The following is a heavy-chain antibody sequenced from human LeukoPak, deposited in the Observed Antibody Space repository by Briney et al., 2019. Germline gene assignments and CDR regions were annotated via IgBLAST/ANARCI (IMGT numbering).Heavy chain of an antibody. Sequence: SETLSLTCTVSGGSISSGSYYWSWIRQPAGKGLEWIGRIYTSGSTNYNPSLKSRVTISVDTSKNQSSLKLSSVTAADTAVYYCARVRTIVVVVHYYYYMDVWGKGTTVTVSS. V-gene: IGHV4-61*02. D-gene: IGHD2-2*01. CDR1: GGSISSGSYY. CDR2: IYTSGST. J-gene: IGHJ6*03. CDR3: ARVRTIVVVVHYYYYMDV.